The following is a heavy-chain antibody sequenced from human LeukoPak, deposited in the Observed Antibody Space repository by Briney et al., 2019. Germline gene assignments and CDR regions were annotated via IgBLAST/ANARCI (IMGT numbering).Heavy chain of an antibody. Sequence: GGSLRLSCAASGFTFSNSWMSWVRQAPGKGLEWVGRIKSKTDGGTTDYAAPVKGRFTISRDDSKNTLYLQMNSVTTADTAVYYCTTAFLAWELLSAGWGQGTRVTVTS. CDR3: TTAFLAWELLSAG. CDR2: IKSKTDGGTT. D-gene: IGHD1-26*01. CDR1: GFTFSNSW. V-gene: IGHV3-15*01. J-gene: IGHJ4*02.